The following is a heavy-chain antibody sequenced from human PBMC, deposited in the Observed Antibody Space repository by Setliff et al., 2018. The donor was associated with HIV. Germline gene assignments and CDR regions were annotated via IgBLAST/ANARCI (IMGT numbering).Heavy chain of an antibody. CDR1: GGSIRSSSYY. J-gene: IGHJ4*02. D-gene: IGHD6-6*01. Sequence: PSETLSLTCIVSGGSIRSSSYYWGWIRQPPGKGLEWIGTIYYTGSTNYNPSLKSRVTISVDSSKNQLSLEVNSVTAADTAVYYCARAQIAAPRPYEYWGQGTLVTVSS. V-gene: IGHV4-39*01. CDR2: IYYTGST. CDR3: ARAQIAAPRPYEY.